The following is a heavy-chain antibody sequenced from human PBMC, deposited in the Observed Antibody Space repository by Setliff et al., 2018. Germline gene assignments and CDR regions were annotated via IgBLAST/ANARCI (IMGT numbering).Heavy chain of an antibody. V-gene: IGHV4-61*02. J-gene: IGHJ4*02. D-gene: IGHD1-26*01. CDR1: GGSISSGTYY. CDR3: ARDNTMVGATDY. CDR2: LHTSGSI. Sequence: SETLSLTCTVSGGSISSGTYYWSWIRQPAGKGLEWIGRLHTSGSIDYNPSLKSRVTISVDTSKNQFSLRLRSVTAADTAVYFCARDNTMVGATDYWGLGSLVTVS.